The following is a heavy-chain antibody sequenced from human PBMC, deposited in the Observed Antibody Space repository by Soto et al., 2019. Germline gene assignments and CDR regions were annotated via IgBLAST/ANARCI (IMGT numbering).Heavy chain of an antibody. Sequence: LSLTCIVSGGSISEKYWNWVRQPPGKGLEWIGLIFANGHTDYNPSLKSRVTMSVDASKNQFSLRLTSMTAADTAVYYCVASLAASGLNWLDPWGRGTLVTVSS. CDR1: GGSISEKY. J-gene: IGHJ5*02. V-gene: IGHV4-4*07. D-gene: IGHD6-13*01. CDR3: VASLAASGLNWLDP. CDR2: IFANGHT.